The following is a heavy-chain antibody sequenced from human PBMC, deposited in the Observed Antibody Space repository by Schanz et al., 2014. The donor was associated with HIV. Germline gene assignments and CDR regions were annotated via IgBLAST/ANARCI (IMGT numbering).Heavy chain of an antibody. J-gene: IGHJ4*02. CDR3: ARDSTDYYDSSGYQY. CDR1: GYTFSSHG. Sequence: QVQLVQSGAEVKKPGASVKVSCKASGYTFSSHGISWVRQAPGQGLEWMGWISAYNGNTNYAQNLQGRVTMTTDTFTSTAYMELRSLRSDETAGYYCARDSTDYYDSSGYQYWGQGTLVTVSS. V-gene: IGHV1-18*01. D-gene: IGHD3-22*01. CDR2: ISAYNGNT.